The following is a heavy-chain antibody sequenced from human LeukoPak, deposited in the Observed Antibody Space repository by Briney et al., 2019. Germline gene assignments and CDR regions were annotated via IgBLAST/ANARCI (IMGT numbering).Heavy chain of an antibody. V-gene: IGHV4-39*01. CDR1: GGSISSSNYY. J-gene: IGHJ6*03. D-gene: IGHD6-13*01. Sequence: KASETLSLTCTVSGGSISSSNYYWGWIRQPPGTGLEWIGSIYYSGNTDYNPSLKSRVTIFVDTSKNQFSLKLSSVTAADTAVYYCARQLRAAARYVLYYYYMDVWGKGTTVTISS. CDR2: IYYSGNT. CDR3: ARQLRAAARYVLYYYYMDV.